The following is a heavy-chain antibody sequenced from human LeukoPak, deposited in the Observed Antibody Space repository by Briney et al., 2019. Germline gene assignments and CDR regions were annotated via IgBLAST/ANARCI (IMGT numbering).Heavy chain of an antibody. J-gene: IGHJ1*01. D-gene: IGHD3-10*01. CDR3: AKDLLYYGPGTYYNAAEYFQF. Sequence: GRSLRLSCAAYGLTFSSYAMHWVRQAPGKGLEWVSVISYDGSNKDYADSVKGRFTISRDNSRNTLSLQVNSLRPEDTAVYYCAKDLLYYGPGTYYNAAEYFQFWGQGTQVTVSS. V-gene: IGHV3-30*18. CDR1: GLTFSSYA. CDR2: ISYDGSNK.